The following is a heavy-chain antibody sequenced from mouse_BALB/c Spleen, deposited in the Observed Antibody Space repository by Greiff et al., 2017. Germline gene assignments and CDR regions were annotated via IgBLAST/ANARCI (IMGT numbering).Heavy chain of an antibody. CDR1: GYSITSDYA. V-gene: IGHV3-2*02. J-gene: IGHJ2*01. D-gene: IGHD3-3*01. CDR2: ISYSGST. CDR3: ARWGTEGFDY. Sequence: EVQLVESGPGLVKPSQSLSLTCTVTGYSITSDYAWNWIRQFPGNKLEWMGYISYSGSTSYNPSLKSRISITRDTSKNQFFLQLNSVTTEDTATYYCARWGTEGFDYWGQGTTLTVSS.